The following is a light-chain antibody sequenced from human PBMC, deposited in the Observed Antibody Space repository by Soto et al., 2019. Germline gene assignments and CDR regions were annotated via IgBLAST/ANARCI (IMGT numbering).Light chain of an antibody. CDR3: QSYDSSLSGWV. Sequence: QSALTQPPSVSGAPGQRVTISCTGSSSNIGAGYDVHWYQQLPGTAPKLLIYGNSNRPSGVPDRFSGSKSGTSASLAITGLQDEDGADYDCQSYDSSLSGWVFGGGTEPTVL. CDR1: SSNIGAGYD. CDR2: GNS. V-gene: IGLV1-40*01. J-gene: IGLJ3*02.